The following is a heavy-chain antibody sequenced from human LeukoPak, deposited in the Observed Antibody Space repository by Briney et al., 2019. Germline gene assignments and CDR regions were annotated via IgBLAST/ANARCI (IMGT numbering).Heavy chain of an antibody. CDR1: GFTFSSYG. D-gene: IGHD4-17*01. CDR2: ISYDGSNK. J-gene: IGHJ5*02. V-gene: IGHV3-30*03. Sequence: GRSLRLSCAASGFTFSSYGMHWVRQAPGKGLEWVAVISYDGSNKYYADSVKGRFTISRDNSKNTLYLQMNSLRSDDTAVYYCARWENDYGDYSLSWFDPWGQGTLVTVSS. CDR3: ARWENDYGDYSLSWFDP.